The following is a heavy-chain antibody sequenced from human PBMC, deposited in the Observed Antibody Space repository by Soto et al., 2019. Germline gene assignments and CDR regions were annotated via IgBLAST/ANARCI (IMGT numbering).Heavy chain of an antibody. V-gene: IGHV1-2*04. CDR2: INPNSGGT. J-gene: IGHJ4*02. CDR1: GYTFTGYY. CDR3: ARAKLRYFDWTPFDY. D-gene: IGHD3-9*01. Sequence: ASVKVSCKASGYTFTGYYMHWVRQAPGQGLEWMGWINPNSGGTNYAQKFQGWVTMTRDTSISTAYMELSRLRSDDTAVYYCARAKLRYFDWTPFDYGGQGTLVTVSS.